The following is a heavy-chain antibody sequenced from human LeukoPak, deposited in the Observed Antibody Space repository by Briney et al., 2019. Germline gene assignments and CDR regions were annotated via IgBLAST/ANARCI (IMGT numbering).Heavy chain of an antibody. CDR2: IYTSGST. CDR1: GGSISSYS. D-gene: IGHD1-26*01. CDR3: ARDLVGATEYWFDP. J-gene: IGHJ5*02. Sequence: SGPTLVKPSETLSLTCTVSGGSISSYSWSWIRQPAGKGLEWIGRIYTSGSTNYNPSLKSRVTMSVDTSKNQFSLKLSSVTAADTAVYYCARDLVGATEYWFDPWGQGTLVTVSS. V-gene: IGHV4-4*07.